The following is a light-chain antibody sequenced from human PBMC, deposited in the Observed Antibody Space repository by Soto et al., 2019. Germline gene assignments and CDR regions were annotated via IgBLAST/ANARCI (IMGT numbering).Light chain of an antibody. CDR2: EVN. CDR3: AAWDDSLSGVV. CDR1: GSDVGDSSH. V-gene: IGLV2-11*01. J-gene: IGLJ2*01. Sequence: QSVLTQPRSVSGSPGQSVTISCTATGSDVGDSSHVSWYQLHPGKAPKLMIYEVNNRPSGVPDRFSGSKSGSTASLTISGLQAEDEADYYCAAWDDSLSGVVFGGGTQLTVL.